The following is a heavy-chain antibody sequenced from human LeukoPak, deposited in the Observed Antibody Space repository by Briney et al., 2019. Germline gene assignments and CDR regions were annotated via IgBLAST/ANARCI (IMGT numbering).Heavy chain of an antibody. CDR1: GGSISSYY. CDR2: IYYSGST. V-gene: IGHV4-59*08. D-gene: IGHD6-19*01. J-gene: IGHJ4*02. CDR3: ARGSIAVAVDY. Sequence: SETLSLTCTVSGGSISSYYWSWIRQPPGKGLEWIGYIYYSGSTSYNPSLKSRVTISLDTTKNQFSLRLTSVTAADTAVYYCARGSIAVAVDYWGQGTLVTVSS.